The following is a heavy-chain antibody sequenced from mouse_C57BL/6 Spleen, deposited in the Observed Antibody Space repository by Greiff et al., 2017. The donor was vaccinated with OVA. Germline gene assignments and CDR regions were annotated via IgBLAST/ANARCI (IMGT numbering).Heavy chain of an antibody. V-gene: IGHV14-3*01. D-gene: IGHD2-3*01. J-gene: IGHJ2*01. CDR2: IDPANGNT. Sequence: EVQLQQSVAELVRPGASVKLSCTASGFTIKNNYMHWVKQRPEQGLEWIGRIDPANGNTKYTPKFQGKATITADTSSNTAYLQLSSLTSEDTAIYYCARVGVYDGYYHYWGQGTTLTVSS. CDR1: GFTIKNNY. CDR3: ARVGVYDGYYHY.